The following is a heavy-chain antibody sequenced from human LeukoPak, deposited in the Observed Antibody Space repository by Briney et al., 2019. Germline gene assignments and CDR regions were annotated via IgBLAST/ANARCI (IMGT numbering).Heavy chain of an antibody. D-gene: IGHD6-19*01. CDR1: GFTFSSYW. CDR2: IKPDGNEK. Sequence: GGSLRLSCAASGFTFSSYWMSWVRQAPGKGLEWVANIKPDGNEKYYVDSAKGRFTISRDDAKNSLYLQINSLRADDTAMYCCAREAGWDKFDYWGQGTLVTVSS. J-gene: IGHJ4*02. V-gene: IGHV3-7*05. CDR3: AREAGWDKFDY.